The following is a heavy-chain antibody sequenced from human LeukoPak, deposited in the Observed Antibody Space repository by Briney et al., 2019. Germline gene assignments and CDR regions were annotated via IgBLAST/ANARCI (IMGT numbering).Heavy chain of an antibody. CDR1: GFTVSSNY. CDR2: IYTGGST. V-gene: IGHV3-66*01. CDR3: LIPAMNY. Sequence: GGSLRLSCAASGFTVSSNYMSWVHQAPGKGLEWVSAIYTGGSTYYAGSVRGRFTISRDNSKNTLYLQMNSLRVEDTAIYYPLIPAMNYWGQGTLVIVSS. D-gene: IGHD2-2*01. J-gene: IGHJ4*02.